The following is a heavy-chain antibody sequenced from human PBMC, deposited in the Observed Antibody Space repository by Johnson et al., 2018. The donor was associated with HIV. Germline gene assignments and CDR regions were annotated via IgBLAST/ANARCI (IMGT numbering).Heavy chain of an antibody. Sequence: QVQLVESGGALVQPGGSLRLSCEVSGFTISTFWMHWVRQVPGKGLEWVAVISYDGSNKYYADSVKGRFTISRDNSKNTLYLQMNSLRAEDTAVYYCATRQQLVPGAFDIWGQGTMVTVSS. CDR2: ISYDGSNK. V-gene: IGHV3-30*03. D-gene: IGHD6-13*01. J-gene: IGHJ3*02. CDR3: ATRQQLVPGAFDI. CDR1: GFTISTFW.